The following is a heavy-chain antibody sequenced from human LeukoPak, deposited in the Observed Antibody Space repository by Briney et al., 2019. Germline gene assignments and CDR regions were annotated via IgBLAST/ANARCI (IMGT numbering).Heavy chain of an antibody. D-gene: IGHD2-2*01. Sequence: ASVKVSCKASGYTFSAYGITWVRQAPGQGLEWMAWTSGTGYNTDYTQRFQGRVSVTTDTSTSTAFLEVRSLGSEDTAIYYCARSQCPDSTSCYYFFYFDFWVQGTPVTVSS. CDR1: GYTFSAYG. CDR2: TSGTGYNT. V-gene: IGHV1-18*01. J-gene: IGHJ4*02. CDR3: ARSQCPDSTSCYYFFYFDF.